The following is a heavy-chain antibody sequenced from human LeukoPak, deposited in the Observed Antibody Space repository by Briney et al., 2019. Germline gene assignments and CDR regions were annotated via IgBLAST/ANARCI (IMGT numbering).Heavy chain of an antibody. V-gene: IGHV4-34*01. CDR1: GGSFSGYY. CDR3: ARRNRWLQMGRGWYTWFDP. D-gene: IGHD5-24*01. CDR2: INHSGST. J-gene: IGHJ5*02. Sequence: PETLSLACAVYGGSFSGYYWSWIRHPPGKGLEWIGEINHSGSTNYNPSLKRRVTLPVDTSKNQFSLKLSSVTAADTAVYYCARRNRWLQMGRGWYTWFDPWGQETLVTVSS.